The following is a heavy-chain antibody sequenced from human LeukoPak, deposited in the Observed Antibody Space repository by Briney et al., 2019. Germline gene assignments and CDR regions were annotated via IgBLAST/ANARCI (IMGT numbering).Heavy chain of an antibody. CDR2: ISPSGDIT. J-gene: IGHJ6*03. CDR3: AKDEWELHTRGYYYYYYYMDV. CDR1: GFIFSSHG. Sequence: GGSLRLSCAASGFIFSSHGMNWVRQAPGKGLEWVSGISPSGDITYYADSVKGRFTISRDNSKNTLYLQMNSLRAEDTAVYYCAKDEWELHTRGYYYYYYYMDVWGKGTTVTISS. V-gene: IGHV3-23*01. D-gene: IGHD1-26*01.